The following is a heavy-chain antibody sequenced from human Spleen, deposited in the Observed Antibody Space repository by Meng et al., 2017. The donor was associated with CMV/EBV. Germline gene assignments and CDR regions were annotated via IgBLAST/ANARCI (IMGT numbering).Heavy chain of an antibody. CDR2: INHSVST. CDR3: ARTYYYGSGSYYKGFDY. CDR1: GGSFSGYY. Sequence: QVQLRRWGAGLLKPSETRFLTCAGYGGSFSGYYRSCIRQTPGKGLEWIGEINHSVSTNYNPSLKSRVTISVDTSKNQFSLKLSSVTAADTAVYYCARTYYYGSGSYYKGFDYWGQGTLVTVSS. D-gene: IGHD3-10*01. J-gene: IGHJ4*02. V-gene: IGHV4-34*01.